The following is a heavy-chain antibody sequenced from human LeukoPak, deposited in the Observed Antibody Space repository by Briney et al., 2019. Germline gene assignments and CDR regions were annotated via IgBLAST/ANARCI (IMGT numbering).Heavy chain of an antibody. D-gene: IGHD4-17*01. J-gene: IGHJ3*02. Sequence: GGSLRLSCAASGFTFSSYAMHWVRQAPGKGLEWVAVISYDGSNKYYADSVKGRFTISRDNSKNTLYLQMGSLRAEDMAVYYCAREGPTTVTSLSGRGYDAFDIWGQGTMVTVSS. CDR1: GFTFSSYA. V-gene: IGHV3-30*14. CDR3: AREGPTTVTSLSGRGYDAFDI. CDR2: ISYDGSNK.